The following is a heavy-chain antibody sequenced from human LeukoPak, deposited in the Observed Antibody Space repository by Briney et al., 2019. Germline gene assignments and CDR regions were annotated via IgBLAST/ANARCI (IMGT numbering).Heavy chain of an antibody. J-gene: IGHJ3*02. Sequence: GGSLRLSCAASAFTISHYGMIWVRQAPGKGLEWVSYISGRSGTISYTDSVKGRFTISRDNAKNSLNLQMNSLRADDTAVYYCARAEWLLGAFDIWGQGTMVTVSS. D-gene: IGHD6-19*01. CDR2: ISGRSGTI. CDR3: ARAEWLLGAFDI. CDR1: AFTISHYG. V-gene: IGHV3-48*04.